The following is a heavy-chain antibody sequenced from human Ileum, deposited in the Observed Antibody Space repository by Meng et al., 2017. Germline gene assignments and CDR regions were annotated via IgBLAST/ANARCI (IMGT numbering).Heavy chain of an antibody. CDR2: IYHSGAF. Sequence: QVQLEESGPGLGKPSGPRSLTCAVSGDSISTNWWNWVRQPPGKGLEWIGEIYHSGAFNYNPSLRSRVTISVDKSKNQLSLKLGSLTAADTAVYYCARGAIGTRPFDYWGQGTLVTVSS. J-gene: IGHJ4*02. CDR1: GDSISTNW. CDR3: ARGAIGTRPFDY. D-gene: IGHD2-21*01. V-gene: IGHV4-4*02.